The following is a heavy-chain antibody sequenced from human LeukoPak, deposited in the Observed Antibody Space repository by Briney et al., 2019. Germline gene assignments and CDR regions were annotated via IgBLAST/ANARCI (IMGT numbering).Heavy chain of an antibody. J-gene: IGHJ4*02. D-gene: IGHD5-18*01. CDR3: AKDYTAMVRGTDY. CDR2: ISWNSGST. Sequence: GRSLRLSCAASGFTFDDYAMHWVRQAPGKGLEWVSGISWNSGSTGYADSVKGRFTISRDNAKNSLYLQMNSLRAEDTALYYCAKDYTAMVRGTDYWGQGTLVTVSS. CDR1: GFTFDDYA. V-gene: IGHV3-9*01.